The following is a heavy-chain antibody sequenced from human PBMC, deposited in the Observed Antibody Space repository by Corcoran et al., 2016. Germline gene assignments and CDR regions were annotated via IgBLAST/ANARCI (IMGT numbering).Heavy chain of an antibody. V-gene: IGHV1-18*01. CDR2: IGTHNGNT. Sequence: QVQLVQSGTEVKNPGASVKVSCKASGYTAPNYGISWVRQAPGQGLEWMGWIGTHNGNTNYAQNLLGRLTMTADTSTNTAYLEVRSLTSDDTAVYYCARGIISRFDYWGQGTLVAVPS. J-gene: IGHJ4*02. CDR1: GYTAPNYG. CDR3: ARGIISRFDY. D-gene: IGHD3-3*02.